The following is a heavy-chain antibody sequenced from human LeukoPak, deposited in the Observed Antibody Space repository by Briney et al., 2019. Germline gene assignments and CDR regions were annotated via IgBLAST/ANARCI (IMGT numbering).Heavy chain of an antibody. V-gene: IGHV1-69*10. CDR1: GGTFSSYT. J-gene: IGHJ5*02. Sequence: ASVKVSFKASGGTFSSYTISWVRQAPGQGLEWMGRIVPILGIANYAQKFQGRVTITADKSTSTAYMELSSLRSEDTAVYYCARVGVLRFLKDPWFDPWGQGTLVTVSS. CDR3: ARVGVLRFLKDPWFDP. CDR2: IVPILGIA. D-gene: IGHD3-3*01.